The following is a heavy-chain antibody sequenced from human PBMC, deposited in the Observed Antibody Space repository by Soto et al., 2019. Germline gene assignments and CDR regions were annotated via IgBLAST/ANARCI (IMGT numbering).Heavy chain of an antibody. CDR2: IIPIFGTA. D-gene: IGHD4-4*01. CDR3: ARAGIVFDDYSNYVGWFDP. Sequence: QVQLVQSGAEVKKPGSSVKVSCKASGGTFSSYAISWVRQAPGQGLEWMGGIIPIFGTANYAQKFQGRVTITADESTSTAYMALSSLRSEDTAVYYCARAGIVFDDYSNYVGWFDPWGQGTLVTVSS. CDR1: GGTFSSYA. J-gene: IGHJ5*02. V-gene: IGHV1-69*12.